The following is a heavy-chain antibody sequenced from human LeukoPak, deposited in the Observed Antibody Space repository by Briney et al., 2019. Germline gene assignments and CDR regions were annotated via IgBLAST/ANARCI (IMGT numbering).Heavy chain of an antibody. Sequence: GGSLRLSRAASGFTFRTFAMIGVGQPPGRGVEGVSGIFPSGGQIHYADSVRGRFTISRDNSKSTLSLQMNSLRVEDTAIYYCATYRQVLLPFESWGQGTLVTVSS. D-gene: IGHD5-18*01. CDR2: IFPSGGQI. CDR1: GFTFRTFA. CDR3: ATYRQVLLPFES. J-gene: IGHJ4*02. V-gene: IGHV3-23*01.